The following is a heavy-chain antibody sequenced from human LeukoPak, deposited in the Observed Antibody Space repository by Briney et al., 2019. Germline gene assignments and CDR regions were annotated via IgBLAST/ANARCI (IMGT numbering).Heavy chain of an antibody. Sequence: NSSETLSLTCAVYGGSFSGYYWSWIRQPPGKGLEWIGEINHSGSTNYNPSHKSRVTISVDTSKNQFSLKLSSVTAADTAVYFCARQLRGEAVAGHLQPFDYWGQGTLVTVSS. CDR2: INHSGST. CDR3: ARQLRGEAVAGHLQPFDY. CDR1: GGSFSGYY. V-gene: IGHV4-34*01. J-gene: IGHJ4*02. D-gene: IGHD6-19*01.